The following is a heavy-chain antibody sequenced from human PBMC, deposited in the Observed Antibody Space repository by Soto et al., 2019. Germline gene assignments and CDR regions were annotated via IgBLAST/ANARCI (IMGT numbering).Heavy chain of an antibody. D-gene: IGHD2-2*01. Sequence: EVQLVESGGGLVQPGGSLRLSCAASGFTVSSNYMSWVRQAPGKGLEWVSVIYSGGSTYYADSVKGRFTISRDNSKNTLYLQMNSLRAEDTAVYYCARVVPSSADFDYWGQGTLVTVSS. CDR2: IYSGGST. CDR1: GFTVSSNY. CDR3: ARVVPSSADFDY. J-gene: IGHJ4*02. V-gene: IGHV3-66*01.